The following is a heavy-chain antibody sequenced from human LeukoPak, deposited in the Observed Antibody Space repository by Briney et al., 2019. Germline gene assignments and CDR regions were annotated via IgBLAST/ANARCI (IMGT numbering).Heavy chain of an antibody. V-gene: IGHV3-72*01. CDR3: VAMIRGVGY. J-gene: IGHJ4*02. D-gene: IGHD3-10*01. CDR2: IRNKAHSYTT. Sequence: GGSLRLSCAASGLTFSDHYMDWVRQAPGKGLEWVARIRNKAHSYTTEYAASVKGRFTISKDDSKNSLYLQMNSLKTEDTAVFFCVAMIRGVGYWGQGTLVTVSS. CDR1: GLTFSDHY.